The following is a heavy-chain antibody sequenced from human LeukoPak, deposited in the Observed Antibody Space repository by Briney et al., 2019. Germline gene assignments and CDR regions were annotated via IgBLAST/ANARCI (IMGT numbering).Heavy chain of an antibody. D-gene: IGHD6-13*01. V-gene: IGHV4-31*03. CDR3: ASYTGGAAAADFDP. J-gene: IGHJ5*02. CDR1: GGSISSAGYY. CDR2: IYYSGTT. Sequence: PSETLSLTCTVSGGSISSAGYYWTWIRQRPGKGLEWMGFIYYSGTTYYNPSLKSRVFISLNTSENQVSLQLSFVPASNTAVDYCASYTGGAAAADFDPWGQGTLVTVSS.